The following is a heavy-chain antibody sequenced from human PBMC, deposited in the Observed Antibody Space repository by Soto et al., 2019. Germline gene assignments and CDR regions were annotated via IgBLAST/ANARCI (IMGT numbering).Heavy chain of an antibody. CDR1: GYTFTGYY. CDR3: AISITMVRGAAFDI. Sequence: GSSVKVSCKASGYTFTGYYIHWVRQAPGQGLEWMGWINPNSGGTNYAQKFQGWVTMTRDTSISTAYMELSRLRSDDTAVYYCAISITMVRGAAFDIWVQGTMVTVSS. CDR2: INPNSGGT. V-gene: IGHV1-2*04. D-gene: IGHD3-10*01. J-gene: IGHJ3*02.